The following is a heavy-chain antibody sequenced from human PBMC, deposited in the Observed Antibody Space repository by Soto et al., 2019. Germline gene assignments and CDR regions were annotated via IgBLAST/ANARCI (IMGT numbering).Heavy chain of an antibody. V-gene: IGHV4-59*01. J-gene: IGHJ4*02. Sequence: SETLSLTCTVSGGSISSYYWSWIRQPPGKGLEWIGYIYYSGSTNYNPSLKSRVTISVDTSKNEFSLKLSSVTAEDTAVYYCARVRGYFDYWGQAILVTVS. CDR1: GGSISSYY. CDR2: IYYSGST. CDR3: ARVRGYFDY.